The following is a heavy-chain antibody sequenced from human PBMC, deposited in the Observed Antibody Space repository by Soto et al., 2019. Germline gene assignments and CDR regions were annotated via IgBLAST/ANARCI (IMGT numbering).Heavy chain of an antibody. Sequence: SVKVSCKAPGGTFSSYAISWVRQAPGQGLEWMGGIIPIFGTANYAQKSQGRVTITADESTSTAYMELSSLRSEDTAVYYCARVGNDIVLMVYAMGTNTAYYYGMDVWRQGTTVTVSS. V-gene: IGHV1-69*13. CDR1: GGTFSSYA. D-gene: IGHD2-8*01. CDR2: IIPIFGTA. J-gene: IGHJ6*02. CDR3: ARVGNDIVLMVYAMGTNTAYYYGMDV.